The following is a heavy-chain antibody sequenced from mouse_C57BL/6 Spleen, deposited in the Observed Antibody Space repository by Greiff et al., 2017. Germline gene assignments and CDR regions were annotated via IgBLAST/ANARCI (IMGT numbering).Heavy chain of an antibody. J-gene: IGHJ3*01. Sequence: VQLVESGAELVRPGASVKLSCTASGFNIKDDYMHWVKQRPEQGLEWIGWIDPENGDTEYASKFQGKATITADTSSNTAYLQLSSLTSEDTAVYYCTFFITTVEGFAYWGQGTLVTVSA. CDR1: GFNIKDDY. D-gene: IGHD1-1*01. CDR3: TFFITTVEGFAY. V-gene: IGHV14-4*01. CDR2: IDPENGDT.